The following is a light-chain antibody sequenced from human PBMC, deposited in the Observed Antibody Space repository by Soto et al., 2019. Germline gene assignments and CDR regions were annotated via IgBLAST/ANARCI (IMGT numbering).Light chain of an antibody. V-gene: IGKV3-20*01. Sequence: EIVLTQSPGTLSLSPGERATLSCRASQSVSSSYLGWYQQKPGQAPRLLIYGASSRATGIPDRFSGSGSGTDCSLTISRLDPEDFAVYYCQQDGGSSLSTFGQGTKLEIK. CDR3: QQDGGSSLST. J-gene: IGKJ2*01. CDR2: GAS. CDR1: QSVSSSY.